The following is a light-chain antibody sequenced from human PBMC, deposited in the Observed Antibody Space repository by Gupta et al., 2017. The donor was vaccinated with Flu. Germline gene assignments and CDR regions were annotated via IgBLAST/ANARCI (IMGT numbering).Light chain of an antibody. J-gene: IGKJ3*01. V-gene: IGKV3-20*01. Sequence: FVLTHSPGTLSLSPGERATLPCKASQSLSGNYLAWYQQRPGQAPRLLIYDASRRAAGIPDRFSGSGSGTDFTLTINRREPEDYAVYYCQQYGSSPRSTFGPGTRVDIK. CDR2: DAS. CDR1: QSLSGNY. CDR3: QQYGSSPRST.